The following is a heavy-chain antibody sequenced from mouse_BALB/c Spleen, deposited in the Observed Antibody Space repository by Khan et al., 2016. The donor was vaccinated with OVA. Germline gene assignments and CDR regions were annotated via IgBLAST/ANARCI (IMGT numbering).Heavy chain of an antibody. CDR3: TRDRIDY. CDR2: ITPTSGYT. V-gene: IGHV1-7*01. J-gene: IGHJ2*01. CDR1: GYTFTTYW. Sequence: QVQLPQSGAELAKPGASVKMSCKASGYTFTTYWMHWVKQRPGQGLEWLGYITPTSGYTDYNEKFKDRATLSADKSSSTAYMQLSSLTSEDSAVYYCTRDRIDYWGQGTTLTVSS.